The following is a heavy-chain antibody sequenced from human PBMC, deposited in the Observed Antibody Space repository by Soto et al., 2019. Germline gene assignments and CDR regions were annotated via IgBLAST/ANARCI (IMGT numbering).Heavy chain of an antibody. V-gene: IGHV3-21*01. CDR3: ARDYDILTGPLRSYYYYGMDV. J-gene: IGHJ6*02. CDR1: GFTFSSYS. CDR2: ISSSSSYI. D-gene: IGHD3-9*01. Sequence: PGGSLRLSCAASGFTFSSYSMNWVHQAPGKGLEWVSSISSSSSYIYYADSVKGRFTISRDNAKNSLYLQMNSLRAEDTAVYYCARDYDILTGPLRSYYYYGMDVWGQGTTVTVSS.